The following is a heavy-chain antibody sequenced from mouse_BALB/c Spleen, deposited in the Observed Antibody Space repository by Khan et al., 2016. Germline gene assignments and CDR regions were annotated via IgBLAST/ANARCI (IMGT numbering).Heavy chain of an antibody. CDR3: ARSPDGDYVGRFAY. J-gene: IGHJ3*01. Sequence: QVQLQQSGAELLRPGSSVKISCKASGYAFSNYWMNWVKQRPGQGLEWIGQLFPGDGDANYNGKFKDKATLTADKSSSTAYIQLTSLTSEDSAVYFCARSPDGDYVGRFAYWRQGTLVTVSA. CDR2: LFPGDGDA. CDR1: GYAFSNYW. V-gene: IGHV1-80*01. D-gene: IGHD2-13*01.